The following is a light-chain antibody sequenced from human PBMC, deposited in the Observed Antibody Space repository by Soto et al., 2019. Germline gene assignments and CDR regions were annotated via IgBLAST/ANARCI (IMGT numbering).Light chain of an antibody. CDR2: AAA. V-gene: IGKV1D-16*01. Sequence: DIQMTQSPSSLSAFVGDTVTITCRASQGVSSWLAWYQQKPGKAPKTLIAAAASLQSGVPSRFRGSGSGTDFTLNIRNLQPEDFAIYYCQQYHAYPLTFGGGTKVEIK. CDR1: QGVSSW. J-gene: IGKJ4*01. CDR3: QQYHAYPLT.